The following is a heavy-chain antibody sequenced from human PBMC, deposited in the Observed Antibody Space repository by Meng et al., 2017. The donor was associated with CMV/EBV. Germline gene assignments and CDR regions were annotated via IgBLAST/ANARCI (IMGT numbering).Heavy chain of an antibody. D-gene: IGHD3-3*01. Sequence: GGSLRLSCAASGFTFSDYYMSWIRQAPGKGLEWVAFIRYDGSNKYYADSVKGRFTISRDNSKNTLYLQMNSLRAEDTAVYYCAKDFYDFWSGYLIDYYYYYGMDVWGQGTTVTVSS. V-gene: IGHV3-30*02. CDR1: GFTFSDYY. J-gene: IGHJ6*02. CDR2: IRYDGSNK. CDR3: AKDFYDFWSGYLIDYYYYYGMDV.